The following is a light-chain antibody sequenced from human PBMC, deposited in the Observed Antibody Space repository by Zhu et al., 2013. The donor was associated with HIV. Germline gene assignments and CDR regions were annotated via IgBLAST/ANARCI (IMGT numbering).Light chain of an antibody. Sequence: DIVMTQSALSLPVTPGEPASISCRSSQSLLHSNGYNYLDWYLQKPGQSPQLLIYLASNQASGVPDRFSGSGSGTDFTLKISTMEAEDVGVYYCMQALETSITFGQGTRLDIK. V-gene: IGKV2-28*01. J-gene: IGKJ5*01. CDR3: MQALETSIT. CDR2: LAS. CDR1: QSLLHSNGYNY.